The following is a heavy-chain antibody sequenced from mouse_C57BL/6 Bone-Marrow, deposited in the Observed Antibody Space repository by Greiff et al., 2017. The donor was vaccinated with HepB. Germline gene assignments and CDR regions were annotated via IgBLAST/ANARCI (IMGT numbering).Heavy chain of an antibody. V-gene: IGHV5-17*01. CDR1: GFTFSDYG. D-gene: IGHD3-3*01. CDR3: AREGDFAWFAY. Sequence: VQLKESGGGLVKPGGSLKLSCAASGFTFSDYGMHWVRQAPEKGLEWVAYISSGSSTIYYADTVKGRFTISRDNAKNTLFLQMTSLRSEDTAMYYCAREGDFAWFAYWGQGTLVTVSA. CDR2: ISSGSSTI. J-gene: IGHJ3*01.